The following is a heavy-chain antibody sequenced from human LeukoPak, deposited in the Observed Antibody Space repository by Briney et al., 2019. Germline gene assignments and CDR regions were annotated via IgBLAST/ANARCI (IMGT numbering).Heavy chain of an antibody. J-gene: IGHJ4*02. CDR2: INSDGSST. CDR3: AKETKNDYDY. CDR1: GFTLSSYW. Sequence: PGGSLRLSCAASGFTLSSYWMHWVRQAPGKGLVWVSRINSDGSSTSYADSVKGRFTISRDNAKNTLYPQMNSLRAEDTAVYYCAKETKNDYDYWGQGTLVTVSS. V-gene: IGHV3-74*01.